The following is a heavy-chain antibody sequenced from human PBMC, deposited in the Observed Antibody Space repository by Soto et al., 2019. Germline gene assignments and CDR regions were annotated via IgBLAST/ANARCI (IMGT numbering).Heavy chain of an antibody. Sequence: QVYLVQSGAEVKKPGASVKLSCKATGYTFSSYGISWVRQAPGQGLEWMGWTNTYTGDTIYAQKFQGRVSMTTDVLTTTSYMELRSLKSDDTAVYFCARFKAHCSGGTCYSDYWGQGTLVTVSS. CDR3: ARFKAHCSGGTCYSDY. V-gene: IGHV1-18*01. CDR2: TNTYTGDT. CDR1: GYTFSSYG. J-gene: IGHJ4*02. D-gene: IGHD2-15*01.